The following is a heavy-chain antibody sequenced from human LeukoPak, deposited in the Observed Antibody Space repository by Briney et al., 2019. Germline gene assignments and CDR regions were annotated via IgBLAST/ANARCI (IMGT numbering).Heavy chain of an antibody. CDR3: ARHDAPPDYYDSSGYYPFDY. CDR2: ISSSGSTI. D-gene: IGHD3-22*01. J-gene: IGHJ4*02. CDR1: GFTFSSYE. V-gene: IGHV3-48*03. Sequence: GGSLRLFCAASGFTFSSYEMNGVRQAPGKGVEGLSYISSSGSTIYYADSVKGLYTISRDNAKNSVYLQMNSLRSEDTPVYYCARHDAPPDYYDSSGYYPFDYWGQGTLVTVSS.